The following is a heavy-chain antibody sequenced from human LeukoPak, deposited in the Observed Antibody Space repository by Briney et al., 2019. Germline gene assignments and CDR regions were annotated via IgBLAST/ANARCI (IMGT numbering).Heavy chain of an antibody. CDR2: ISANSNTI. CDR1: AFTFSGYE. J-gene: IGHJ4*02. Sequence: GGSLRLSCAASAFTFSGYEMTWVRQAPGKGLEWLSYISANSNTIYYADSVKGRFTISRDNAKNSLYLQMNSLRAEDTAVYYCARSDYWGRGTLVTVSS. V-gene: IGHV3-48*03. CDR3: ARSDY.